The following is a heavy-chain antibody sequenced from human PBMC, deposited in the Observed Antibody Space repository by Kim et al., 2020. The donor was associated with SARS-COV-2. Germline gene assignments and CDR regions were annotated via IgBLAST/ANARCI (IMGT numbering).Heavy chain of an antibody. D-gene: IGHD2-15*01. Sequence: SETLSLTCTVSGGSISSGDYYWSWIRQPPGKGLEWIGYIYYSGSTYYNPSLKSRVTISVDTSKNQFSLKLSSVTAADTAVYYCARDIGLVVVAATRYYGMDVWGQGTTVTVSS. J-gene: IGHJ6*02. CDR3: ARDIGLVVVAATRYYGMDV. CDR1: GGSISSGDYY. CDR2: IYYSGST. V-gene: IGHV4-30-4*01.